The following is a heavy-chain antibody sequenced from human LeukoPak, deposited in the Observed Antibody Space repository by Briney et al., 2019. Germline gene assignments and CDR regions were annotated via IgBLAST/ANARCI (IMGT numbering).Heavy chain of an antibody. D-gene: IGHD3-10*01. Sequence: GGSLRLSCAASGFTLSNYWMHWVRQAPGEGLVWVSRVDPDGTTTNYADSVTGRFTTSRDNAKNTLYLQMNSLRAEDTAVYYCVRGSAAGDYWGQGTLVTVSS. V-gene: IGHV3-74*01. CDR3: VRGSAAGDY. J-gene: IGHJ4*02. CDR1: GFTLSNYW. CDR2: VDPDGTTT.